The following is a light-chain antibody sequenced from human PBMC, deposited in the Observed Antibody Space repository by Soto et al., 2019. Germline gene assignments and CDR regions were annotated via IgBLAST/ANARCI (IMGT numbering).Light chain of an antibody. CDR1: QSVTSSY. Sequence: IVLTQSPGILSLSPGERATLSCRASQSVTSSYLAWYQQKPGQAPRLLIYGASTRATGISDRFSGSGSGTDFTLTISRLESEDFGVYYCQHYGTSPKTFGQGTKLEIK. J-gene: IGKJ2*01. CDR3: QHYGTSPKT. CDR2: GAS. V-gene: IGKV3-20*01.